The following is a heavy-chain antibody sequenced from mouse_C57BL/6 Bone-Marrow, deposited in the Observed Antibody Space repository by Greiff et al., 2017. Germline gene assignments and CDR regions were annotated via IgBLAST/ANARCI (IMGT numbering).Heavy chain of an antibody. CDR1: GYSFTGYY. J-gene: IGHJ1*03. V-gene: IGHV1-42*01. CDR3: ARLEFDGSSGDWYFDV. Sequence: EVQLQQSGPELVKPGASVKISCKASGYSFTGYYMNWVKQSPEKSLEWIGEINPSTGGTTYNQKFKAKATLTVDTSSSTAYMELHSLTSEDSAVYFCARLEFDGSSGDWYFDVWGTGTTVTVSS. CDR2: INPSTGGT. D-gene: IGHD1-1*01.